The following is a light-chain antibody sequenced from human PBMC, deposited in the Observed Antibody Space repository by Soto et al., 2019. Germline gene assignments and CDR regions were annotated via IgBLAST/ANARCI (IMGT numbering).Light chain of an antibody. Sequence: NFMLTQRHSVSESPGKTVIISCTRSSGSIASNYVQWYQQRPGSSPTTVIYEDNQRPSGVPDRLSGSIDSSSNSASLTISGLETEDEADYYCQSYDATNQVFGGGTKLTVL. CDR3: QSYDATNQV. V-gene: IGLV6-57*01. CDR2: EDN. CDR1: SGSIASNY. J-gene: IGLJ3*02.